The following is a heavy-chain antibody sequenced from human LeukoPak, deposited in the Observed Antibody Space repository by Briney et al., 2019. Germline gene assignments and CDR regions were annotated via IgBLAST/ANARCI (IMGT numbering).Heavy chain of an antibody. J-gene: IGHJ5*02. Sequence: SETLSLTCAVYGGSFSGYYWSWIRQPPGKGLEWIGEINHSGSTNYNPSLKSRVTISVDTSKNQFSLNLISVTAADTAVYYCARGPSITIFGVVMYTWFDPWGQGTPVSVSS. CDR3: ARGPSITIFGVVMYTWFDP. V-gene: IGHV4-34*01. CDR2: INHSGST. D-gene: IGHD3-3*01. CDR1: GGSFSGYY.